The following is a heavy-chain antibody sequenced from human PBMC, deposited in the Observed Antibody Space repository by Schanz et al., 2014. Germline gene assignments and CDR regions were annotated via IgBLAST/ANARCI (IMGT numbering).Heavy chain of an antibody. J-gene: IGHJ5*02. Sequence: QVQLVQSGAEVKKPGASVKVSCKASGYTFSDYYIHWVRQAPGQGLEWMGRIISILGIPNYAQKFQGRVTFTADKSTSTAYMELSSLRSEDTAVYYCAREVGLYDRGWFDPWGQGTLVTVSS. V-gene: IGHV1-69*09. D-gene: IGHD3-22*01. CDR1: GYTFSDYY. CDR2: IISILGIP. CDR3: AREVGLYDRGWFDP.